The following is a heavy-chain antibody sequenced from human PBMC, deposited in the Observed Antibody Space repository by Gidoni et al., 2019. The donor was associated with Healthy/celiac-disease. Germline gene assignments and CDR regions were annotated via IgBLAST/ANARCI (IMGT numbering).Heavy chain of an antibody. CDR1: GFTFSSYS. J-gene: IGHJ4*02. D-gene: IGHD3-10*01. V-gene: IGHV3-21*01. CDR3: ARKDGSGSYPDY. CDR2: ISSSSSYI. Sequence: EVQLVESGGGLVKPGGSLRLSCAASGFTFSSYSMNWVRQAPGKGLGWVSSISSSSSYIYYADSVKGRFTISRDNAKNSLYLQMNSLRAEDTAVYYCARKDGSGSYPDYWGQGTLVTVSS.